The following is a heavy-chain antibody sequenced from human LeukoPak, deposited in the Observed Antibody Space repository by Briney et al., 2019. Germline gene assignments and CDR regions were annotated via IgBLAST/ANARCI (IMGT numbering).Heavy chain of an antibody. D-gene: IGHD2-2*01. V-gene: IGHV3-11*04. J-gene: IGHJ4*02. CDR2: ISSSGSTI. CDR3: ARLEDIVVVPAAPFDY. CDR1: GFTFSDYY. Sequence: GGSLRLSCAASGFTFSDYYMSWIRQAPGKGLEWVSYISSSGSTIYYAGSVKGRFTISRDNAKNSLYLQMNSLRAEDTAVYYCARLEDIVVVPAAPFDYWGQGTLVTVPS.